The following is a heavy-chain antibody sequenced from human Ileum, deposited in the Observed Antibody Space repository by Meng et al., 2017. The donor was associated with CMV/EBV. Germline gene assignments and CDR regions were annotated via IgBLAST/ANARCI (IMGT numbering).Heavy chain of an antibody. CDR1: GGSISSSSNY. CDR3: AVLKYQLRKGWFDP. Sequence: SETLSLTCSVSGGSISSSSNYWGWIRQPPGKGPEWIGSIYYSGSTYYNPSLKSRVTISVDTYKNQISLKLSSVTAADTAVYYCAVLKYQLRKGWFDPWGQGTLVTVSS. J-gene: IGHJ5*02. V-gene: IGHV4-39*07. CDR2: IYYSGST. D-gene: IGHD2-2*01.